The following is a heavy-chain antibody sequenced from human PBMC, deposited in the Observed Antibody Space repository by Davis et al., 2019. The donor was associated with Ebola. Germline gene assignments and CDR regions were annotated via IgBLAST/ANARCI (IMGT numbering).Heavy chain of an antibody. V-gene: IGHV5-51*01. Sequence: GESLKISCQSSGYTFTSYWIGWVRQRPGKGLEWMGIIYPGDSDTRYSPSFQGQVTISADKSITTAYLHWNSLKASDTAMYYCARQGAPYSAPANWGQGTLVTVSS. J-gene: IGHJ4*02. CDR2: IYPGDSDT. D-gene: IGHD1-26*01. CDR1: GYTFTSYW. CDR3: ARQGAPYSAPAN.